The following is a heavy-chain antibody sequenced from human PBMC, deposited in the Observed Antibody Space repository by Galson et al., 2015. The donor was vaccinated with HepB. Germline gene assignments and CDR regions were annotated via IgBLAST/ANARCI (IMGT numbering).Heavy chain of an antibody. CDR2: ISGSGGST. Sequence: SLRLSCAASGFTFSSYAMSWVRQAPGKGLEWVSAISGSGGSTYYADSVKGRFTISRDNSKNTLYLQMNSLRAEDTAVYYCAKVVTMIVVPGDAFDIWGQGTMVTVSS. CDR1: GFTFSSYA. J-gene: IGHJ3*02. CDR3: AKVVTMIVVPGDAFDI. V-gene: IGHV3-23*01. D-gene: IGHD3-22*01.